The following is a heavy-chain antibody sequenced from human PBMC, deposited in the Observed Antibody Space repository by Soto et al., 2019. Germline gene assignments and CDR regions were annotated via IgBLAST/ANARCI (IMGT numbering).Heavy chain of an antibody. CDR2: IYYSGST. V-gene: IGHV4-39*02. J-gene: IGHJ4*02. CDR3: ARAFPTVVTVDY. D-gene: IGHD2-2*01. Sequence: QLQLQESGPGLVKPSETLSLTCTVSGGSISSSSYYWGWIRQPPGKGLEWIGSIYYSGSTYYNPSLKRPVARSAYTSSNHLSLTRISPTAADTAVYYCARAFPTVVTVDYWAQGTLVTVS. CDR1: GGSISSSSYY.